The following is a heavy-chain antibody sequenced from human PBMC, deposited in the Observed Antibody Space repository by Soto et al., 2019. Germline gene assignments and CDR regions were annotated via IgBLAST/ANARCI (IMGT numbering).Heavy chain of an antibody. CDR1: GGSISSGGYS. CDR3: AKMRTRGWCYYFAY. J-gene: IGHJ4*02. Sequence: PSETLSLTCAVSGGSISSGGYSWSWIRQPPGKVLEWIGYIYHSGSTYYNPSLKSRVTISVDRSKNQFSLKLSSVTAADTAVYYCAKMRTRGWCYYFAYRGQGTLVPVSS. CDR2: IYHSGST. D-gene: IGHD6-19*01. V-gene: IGHV4-30-2*01.